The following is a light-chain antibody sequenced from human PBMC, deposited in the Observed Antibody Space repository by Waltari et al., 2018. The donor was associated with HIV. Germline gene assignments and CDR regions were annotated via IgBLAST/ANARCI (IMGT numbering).Light chain of an antibody. CDR2: EVS. CDR1: SSDAAGYNY. V-gene: IGLV2-8*01. CDR3: SSYAGGNNYV. Sequence: QSALTQPPSASGSPGQSVTISCTGTSSDAAGYNYVSWYQQHPGKAPKLLTSEVSKPPSGVPDRFPGSKSGTTASLTVSGLQAKDEADYYCSSYAGGNNYVFGTGTKVTVL. J-gene: IGLJ1*01.